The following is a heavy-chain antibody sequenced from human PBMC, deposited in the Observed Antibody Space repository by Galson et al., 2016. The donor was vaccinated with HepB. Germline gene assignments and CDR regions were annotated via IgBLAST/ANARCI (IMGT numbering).Heavy chain of an antibody. CDR3: ARAGGLNENYYFDY. V-gene: IGHV6-1*01. Sequence: CAISGDSVSSNSGAWNWIRQSPSRGLQWLGRTYYRSKYYNDYAVSVKSRITINPYTSKHQFSLQLNSVTPEDTAVYYCARAGGLNENYYFDYWGQGTLVIVSS. D-gene: IGHD1-1*01. J-gene: IGHJ4*02. CDR2: TYYRSKYYN. CDR1: GDSVSSNSGA.